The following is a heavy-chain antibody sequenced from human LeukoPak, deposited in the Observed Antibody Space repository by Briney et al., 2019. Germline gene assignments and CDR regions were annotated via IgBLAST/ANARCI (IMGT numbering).Heavy chain of an antibody. V-gene: IGHV3-7*01. J-gene: IGHJ5*01. CDR1: GFSFSIYY. D-gene: IGHD4-11*01. CDR3: ATYRTVGGTNWFDY. CDR2: IKQDRSET. Sequence: PGGSLRLSCAASGFSFSIYYMSWVRQAPGKGLEWVANIKQDRSETFYVDSVKGRFTISRDNAKNSLYLEMNSLRAEDTAVYYCATYRTVGGTNWFDYWGQGTLVTVSS.